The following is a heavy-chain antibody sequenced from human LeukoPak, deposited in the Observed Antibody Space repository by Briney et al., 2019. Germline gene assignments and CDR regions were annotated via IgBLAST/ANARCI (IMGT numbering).Heavy chain of an antibody. CDR1: GFTFSSYS. D-gene: IGHD2-15*01. CDR2: ISSSSSYI. J-gene: IGHJ3*02. V-gene: IGHV3-21*01. CDR3: ARATGGKMEDAFDI. Sequence: GGSLRLSCAASGFTFSSYSMNWVRQAPGKGLEWVSSISSSSSYIYFADSVKGRFTISRDNAKNSLYLQMNSLSAEDTAVYYCARATGGKMEDAFDIWGQGTMVTVSS.